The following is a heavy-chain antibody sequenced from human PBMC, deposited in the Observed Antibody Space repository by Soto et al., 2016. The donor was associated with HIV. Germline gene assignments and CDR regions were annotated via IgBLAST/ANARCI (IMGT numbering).Heavy chain of an antibody. Sequence: EVQLVESGGGLVQPGRSLRLSCAASGFSFDDFAMHWVRQAPGKGLEWVSGIGWNGGTIGYADSVEGRFTISRDNAQNSLYLQMNTLTTEDTAFYYCAKDGGWGAXWLPYVDWSAYG. D-gene: IGHD5-18*01. J-gene: IGHJ6*01. CDR2: IGWNGGTI. CDR1: GFSFDDFA. CDR3: AKDGGWGAXWLPYVDWSAYG. V-gene: IGHV3-9*01.